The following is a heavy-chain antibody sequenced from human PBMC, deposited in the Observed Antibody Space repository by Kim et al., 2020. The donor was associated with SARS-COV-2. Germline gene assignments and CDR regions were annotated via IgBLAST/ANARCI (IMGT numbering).Heavy chain of an antibody. CDR3: AKDIVYSSSSTGYYYYGMDV. V-gene: IGHV3-9*01. D-gene: IGHD6-13*01. J-gene: IGHJ6*02. Sequence: RFTISRDNAKNSLYLQMNSLRAEDTALYYCAKDIVYSSSSTGYYYYGMDVWGQGTTVTVSS.